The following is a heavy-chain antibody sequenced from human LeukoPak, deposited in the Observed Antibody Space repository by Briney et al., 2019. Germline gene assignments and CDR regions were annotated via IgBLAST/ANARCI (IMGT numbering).Heavy chain of an antibody. CDR2: MNPNSGDT. V-gene: IGHV1-8*01. Sequence: ASVKVPCKASGYTFTSYDINWVRQTTGQGLEWMGWMNPNSGDTGYAQKFQGRVTMTRNTSISTAYMEMSSLRSEDTAVYYCARGPSRYFDWLPCYFDYWGQGTLATVSS. D-gene: IGHD3-9*01. CDR3: ARGPSRYFDWLPCYFDY. J-gene: IGHJ4*02. CDR1: GYTFTSYD.